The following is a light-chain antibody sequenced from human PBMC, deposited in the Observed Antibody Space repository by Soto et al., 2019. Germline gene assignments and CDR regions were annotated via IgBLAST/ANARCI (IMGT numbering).Light chain of an antibody. CDR2: KAS. Sequence: DIQMTQSPSTLSASVGDRVTITWRASQSISSWLAWYQQKTGKAPKLLIYKASSLESGVPSRLSGSGSGTELTLTISSLQPDDFATYYCQQYNSYSYTFGQGTKVDIK. CDR3: QQYNSYSYT. J-gene: IGKJ2*01. CDR1: QSISSW. V-gene: IGKV1-5*03.